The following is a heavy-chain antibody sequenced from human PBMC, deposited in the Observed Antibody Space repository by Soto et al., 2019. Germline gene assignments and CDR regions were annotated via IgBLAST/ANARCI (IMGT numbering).Heavy chain of an antibody. J-gene: IGHJ6*03. Sequence: SETLSLTCAVYGGSFSGYYWSWIRQPPGKGLEWIGEINHSGSTNYNPSLKSRVTISVDTSKNQCSLKLSSVTAAATAVYYCARALYCTSGVCIMRAYMDVWGKGTTVTVSS. V-gene: IGHV4-34*01. D-gene: IGHD2-8*01. CDR2: INHSGST. CDR1: GGSFSGYY. CDR3: ARALYCTSGVCIMRAYMDV.